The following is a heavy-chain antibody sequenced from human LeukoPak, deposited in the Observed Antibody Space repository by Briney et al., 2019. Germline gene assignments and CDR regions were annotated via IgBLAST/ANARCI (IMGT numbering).Heavy chain of an antibody. J-gene: IGHJ3*02. V-gene: IGHV4-61*09. D-gene: IGHD6-25*01. CDR1: GGSISSGSYY. CDR2: IYTSGST. CDR3: ASLRPASAFDI. Sequence: PSETLSLTCTVSGGSISSGSYYWSWIRQPAGKGLEWIGHIYTSGSTNYNPSLKSRVTISVDSSKNHFSLKLSSVTAADTAVYYCASLRPASAFDIWGQGTMVTVSS.